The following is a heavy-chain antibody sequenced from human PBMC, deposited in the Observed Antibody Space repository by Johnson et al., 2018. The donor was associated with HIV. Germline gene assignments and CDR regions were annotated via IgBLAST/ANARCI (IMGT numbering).Heavy chain of an antibody. CDR2: ISSSGSTI. J-gene: IGHJ3*02. CDR3: ARGGLGDYVVAFDI. D-gene: IGHD4-17*01. V-gene: IGHV3-11*04. CDR1: GFTFSDYY. Sequence: QMLLVESGGGLVKPGGSLRLSCAASGFTFSDYYMSWIRQAPGQGLAWVSYISSSGSTIYYADSVKGRFTISRDNSKNTLYLQMNSLRAEDTAVYYCARGGLGDYVVAFDIWGQGTMVTVYS.